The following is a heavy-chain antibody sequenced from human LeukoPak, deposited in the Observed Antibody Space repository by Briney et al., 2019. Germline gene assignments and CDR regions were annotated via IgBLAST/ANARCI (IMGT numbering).Heavy chain of an antibody. Sequence: SETLSLTCTVSGGSISSGDYYWSWIRQPPGKGLEWIGHIYYSGSTYYNPSLKSRVTISVDTSKNQFSLKLSSVTAADTAVYYCARGGGDYGDYPAAFDIWGQGTMVTVSS. J-gene: IGHJ3*02. CDR3: ARGGGDYGDYPAAFDI. V-gene: IGHV4-30-4*08. CDR1: GGSISSGDYY. CDR2: IYYSGST. D-gene: IGHD4-17*01.